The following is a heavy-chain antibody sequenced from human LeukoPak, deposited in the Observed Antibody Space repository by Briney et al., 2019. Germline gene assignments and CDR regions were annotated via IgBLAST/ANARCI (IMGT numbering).Heavy chain of an antibody. CDR2: IYHSGST. Sequence: PSETLSLTCTVSGYSISSGYYWGWIRQPPGKGLEWIGSIYHSGSTYYNPSLKSRVTISVDTSKNQFSLKLSSVTAADTAVYYCARASTTVTTFWFDPWGQGTLVTVSS. CDR3: ARASTTVTTFWFDP. J-gene: IGHJ5*02. D-gene: IGHD4-17*01. CDR1: GYSISSGYY. V-gene: IGHV4-38-2*02.